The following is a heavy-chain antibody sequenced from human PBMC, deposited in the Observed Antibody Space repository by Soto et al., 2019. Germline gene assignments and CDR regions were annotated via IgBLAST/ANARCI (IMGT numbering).Heavy chain of an antibody. D-gene: IGHD6-6*01. CDR1: GFSFSSAW. CDR2: MNEDGSER. CDR3: AKDPNPQYSSSGFDI. V-gene: IGHV3-7*03. Sequence: GGSLRLSCAVSGFSFSSAWMTWIRQAPGKGLERVAIMNEDGSERYYVDSVKGRFTISRDNAKNALFLQMNSLRAEDTAVYYCAKDPNPQYSSSGFDIWGQGTMVTVSS. J-gene: IGHJ3*02.